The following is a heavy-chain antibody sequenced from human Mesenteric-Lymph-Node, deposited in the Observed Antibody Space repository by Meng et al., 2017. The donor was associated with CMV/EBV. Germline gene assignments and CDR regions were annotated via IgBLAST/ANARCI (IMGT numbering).Heavy chain of an antibody. V-gene: IGHV3-30*02. J-gene: IGHJ4*02. CDR1: GFSFRTYG. CDR2: ILYDGSNK. Sequence: GGSLRLSCAASGFSFRTYGMHWVRQAPGKGLEWVAFILYDGSNKYYADSVKGRFTLSRDNSKNTLDLQMNSLRAEDTAVYYCAKDHRDIVVMFWGQGTLVTVSS. D-gene: IGHD2-8*01. CDR3: AKDHRDIVVMF.